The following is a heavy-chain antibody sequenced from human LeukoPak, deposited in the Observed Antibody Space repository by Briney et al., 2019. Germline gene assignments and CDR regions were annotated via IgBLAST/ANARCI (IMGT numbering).Heavy chain of an antibody. J-gene: IGHJ4*02. CDR1: GGSISSGSYY. V-gene: IGHV4-61*09. D-gene: IGHD1-14*01. CDR3: ARLTKYNNTWYADY. CDR2: IYYTGST. Sequence: SQTLSLTCTVSGGSISSGSYYWSWIRQPAGKGLEWIGYIYYTGSTNYNPSLKSRVTISVDTSKNQFSLKLSSVTAADTAVYYCARLTKYNNTWYADYWGQGTLVTVSS.